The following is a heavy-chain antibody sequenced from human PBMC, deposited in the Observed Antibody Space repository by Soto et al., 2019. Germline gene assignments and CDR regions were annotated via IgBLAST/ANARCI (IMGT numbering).Heavy chain of an antibody. V-gene: IGHV3-21*01. CDR2: ISSSSSYI. J-gene: IGHJ4*02. CDR1: GFTFSSYS. CDR3: ARESGYSYGPFEPFDY. D-gene: IGHD5-18*01. Sequence: PGVSLRLSCAASGFTFSSYSMNWVRQSPGKGLEWVSSISSSSSYIYYADSVKGRFTISRDNAKNSLYLQMNSLRAEDTAVYYCARESGYSYGPFEPFDYWGQGPLVTVSS.